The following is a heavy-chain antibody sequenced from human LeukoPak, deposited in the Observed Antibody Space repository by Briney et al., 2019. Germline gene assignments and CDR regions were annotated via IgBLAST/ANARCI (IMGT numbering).Heavy chain of an antibody. D-gene: IGHD2-2*01. Sequence: SETLSLTCAVYGGSFSGYYWSWIRQPPGKGLERIGEINHSGSTNYNPSLKSRVTISVDTSKNQFSLKLSSVTAADTAVYYCARGGYCSSTSYGMDVWGQGTTVTVSS. CDR1: GGSFSGYY. CDR2: INHSGST. J-gene: IGHJ6*02. V-gene: IGHV4-34*01. CDR3: ARGGYCSSTSYGMDV.